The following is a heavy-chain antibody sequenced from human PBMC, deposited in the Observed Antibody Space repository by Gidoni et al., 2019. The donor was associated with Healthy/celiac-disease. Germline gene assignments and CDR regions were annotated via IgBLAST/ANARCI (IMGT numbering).Heavy chain of an antibody. CDR1: GCSISSGNYY. V-gene: IGHV4-30-4*01. D-gene: IGHD5-12*01. CDR3: ATESGYDWRGLSY. CDR2: IYTSLST. Sequence: QVQLQESGPGLVKPSPTLSLNRTASGCSISSGNYYWSWIRHPPGEGLEWIGNIYTSLSTYSNPSLKSRVTISVDTSKNQFSLKLSSVTAADTAVYYCATESGYDWRGLSYWGQGTLVTVSS. J-gene: IGHJ4*02.